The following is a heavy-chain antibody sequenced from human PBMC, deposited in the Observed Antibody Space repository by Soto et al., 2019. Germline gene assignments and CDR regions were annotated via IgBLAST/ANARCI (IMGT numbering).Heavy chain of an antibody. V-gene: IGHV3-23*01. Sequence: EVQLLESGGGLVQPGGSLRLSCAASGFRFNAYAMNWVRQAPGKGLEWVSGITNSGGSTYYADSVKGRFTISRDNSRNTMYLQMGSLRAEDTALYYCAKVTRALYCGGDCSYWYFDLWGRGTQVTVSS. D-gene: IGHD2-21*02. CDR1: GFRFNAYA. J-gene: IGHJ2*01. CDR2: ITNSGGST. CDR3: AKVTRALYCGGDCSYWYFDL.